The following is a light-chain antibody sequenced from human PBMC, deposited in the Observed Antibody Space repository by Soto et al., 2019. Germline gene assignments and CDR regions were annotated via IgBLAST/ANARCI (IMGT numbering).Light chain of an antibody. CDR3: QQLNSYPRNT. J-gene: IGKJ2*01. CDR2: AAS. CDR1: QGISSY. V-gene: IGKV1-9*01. Sequence: DIQLTQSPSFLSASVGDRVTITCRASQGISSYLAWYQQKPGKAPKLLIYAASTLQSGVPSRFSGSGTGTEVTLTISSLQPEDFATYCCQQLNSYPRNTFGQGTKLEIK.